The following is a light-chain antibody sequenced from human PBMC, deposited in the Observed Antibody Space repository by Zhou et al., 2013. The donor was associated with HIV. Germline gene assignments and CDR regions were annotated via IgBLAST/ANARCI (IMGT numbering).Light chain of an antibody. CDR3: QQSSSVPRT. Sequence: DIQMTQSPSSLSAFVGDKVTITCRASQNISNYLNWYQQRPGKAPKLLIYAASSLQSGVPSRFNGSGSGTDFILSISRLQPEDFASYLCQQSSSVPRTFGQGTKVEVK. J-gene: IGKJ1*01. V-gene: IGKV1-39*01. CDR2: AAS. CDR1: QNISNY.